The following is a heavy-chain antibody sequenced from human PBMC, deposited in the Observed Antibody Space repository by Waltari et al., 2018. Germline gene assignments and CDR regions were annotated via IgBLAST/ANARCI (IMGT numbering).Heavy chain of an antibody. CDR1: GYTFTDYY. Sequence: EVQLVQSGAEVKKPGATVKISCKASGYTFTDYYMHWVQQAPGKGLEWMGRVDPEDGETIYAEKFQGRVTITADTSTDTAYMELSSLRYEDTAVYYCATLPRYYYGSGSYVSDAFDIWGQGTMVTVSS. J-gene: IGHJ3*02. CDR3: ATLPRYYYGSGSYVSDAFDI. D-gene: IGHD3-10*01. CDR2: VDPEDGET. V-gene: IGHV1-69-2*01.